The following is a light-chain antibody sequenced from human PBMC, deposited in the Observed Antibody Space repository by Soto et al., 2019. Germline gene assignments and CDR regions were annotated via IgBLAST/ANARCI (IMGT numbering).Light chain of an antibody. J-gene: IGKJ3*01. Sequence: DIQMTQSPSSLSASVGDRVTITCRASQGIGTSLAWYQLKPGKVPKLLIYGASNLQSGVPSRLSGSGSGTDFTLTSSSLQPADVAIYYCQRYNSAPLTFGPGTKVYIQ. CDR3: QRYNSAPLT. CDR1: QGIGTS. CDR2: GAS. V-gene: IGKV1-27*01.